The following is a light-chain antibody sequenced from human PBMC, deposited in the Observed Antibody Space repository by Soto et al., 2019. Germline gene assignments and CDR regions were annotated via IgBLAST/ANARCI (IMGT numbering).Light chain of an antibody. CDR1: SSNIGSNI. CDR2: SSN. J-gene: IGLJ2*01. V-gene: IGLV1-44*01. Sequence: QSVLTQPPSASGTPGQRVTISCAGSSSNIGSNIVNWYRQLPGTAPKLLIYSSNQRPSGVPDRFSGSKSGTSASLAISGLQSEDEADYYCAAWDDSLNGVVFGGGTKLTVL. CDR3: AAWDDSLNGVV.